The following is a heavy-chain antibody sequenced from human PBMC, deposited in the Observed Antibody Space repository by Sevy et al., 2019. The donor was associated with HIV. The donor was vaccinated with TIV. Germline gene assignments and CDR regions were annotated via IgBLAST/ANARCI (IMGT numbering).Heavy chain of an antibody. J-gene: IGHJ3*01. CDR2: INPTSGGT. D-gene: IGHD1-26*01. CDR1: GYTFTGYY. V-gene: IGHV1-2*06. CDR3: ATEWD. Sequence: ASVKVSCKASGYTFTGYYIHWVRQAPGQGLEWMGRINPTSGGTNYAQKFQGRVTMTRDTSISTAYMDLSRLKSDDTAVYYCATEWDWRQGTMVTVSS.